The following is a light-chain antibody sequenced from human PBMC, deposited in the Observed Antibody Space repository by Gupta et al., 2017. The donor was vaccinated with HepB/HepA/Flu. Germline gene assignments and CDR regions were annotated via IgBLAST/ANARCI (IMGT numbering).Light chain of an antibody. CDR3: QHRSNCPIS. CDR2: DAS. J-gene: IGKJ1*01. CDR1: QSVSSY. Sequence: EIVLTQSPATLSLSPGERATLSCRASQSVSSYLSCDQQKPGHAPQLLIYDASNRATGVPDRFSGSGSGTDFTLTISSLEPEDFAVYYCQHRSNCPISVGRGTKVEIK. V-gene: IGKV3-11*01.